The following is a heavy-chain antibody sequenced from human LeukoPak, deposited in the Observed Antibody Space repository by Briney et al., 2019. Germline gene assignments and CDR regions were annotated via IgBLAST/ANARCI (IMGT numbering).Heavy chain of an antibody. J-gene: IGHJ5*02. CDR1: GFTFSNYW. V-gene: IGHV3-7*05. CDR2: IKQDGSEK. Sequence: PAGSLSFSCAASGFTFSNYWMIWVPQGPGQGLERVDNIKQDGSEKRYADSVRGRFSISRDNAQTSLYLQMNSLRAEDTAVYYCARASDPWLQLTWGQGTLVTVSS. CDR3: ARASDPWLQLT. D-gene: IGHD5-24*01.